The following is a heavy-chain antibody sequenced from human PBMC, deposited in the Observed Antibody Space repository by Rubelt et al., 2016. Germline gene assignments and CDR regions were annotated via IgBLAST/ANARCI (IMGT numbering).Heavy chain of an antibody. Sequence: EVQLLESGGDLVQPGGSLRLSCAASGFTFSSSAMSWVRQPPGKGLEWVSVIYSGGSAYYADSVKGRFTISRHNSKNTLYLQINSLRAEDTAVYYCARGRDYGDYWGQGTLVTVSS. CDR3: ARGRDYGDY. CDR1: GFTFSSSA. CDR2: IYSGGSA. J-gene: IGHJ4*02. V-gene: IGHV3-23*03.